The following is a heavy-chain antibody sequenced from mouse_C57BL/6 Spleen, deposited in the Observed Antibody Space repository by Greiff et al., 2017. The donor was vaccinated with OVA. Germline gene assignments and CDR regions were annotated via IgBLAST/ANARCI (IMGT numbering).Heavy chain of an antibody. Sequence: EVKLMESGGGLVKPGGSLKLSCAASGFTFSDYGMHWVRQAPEKGLEWVAYISSGSSTIYYADTVKGRFTISRDNAKNTLFLQMTSLRSEDTAMYYCARRYYGSSYDFDDWGQGTTLTVSS. J-gene: IGHJ2*01. D-gene: IGHD1-1*01. CDR1: GFTFSDYG. CDR3: ARRYYGSSYDFDD. CDR2: ISSGSSTI. V-gene: IGHV5-17*01.